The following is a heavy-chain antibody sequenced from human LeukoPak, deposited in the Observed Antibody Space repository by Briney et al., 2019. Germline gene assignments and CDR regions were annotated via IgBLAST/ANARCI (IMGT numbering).Heavy chain of an antibody. CDR3: ARAGDKGTANWYFDL. Sequence: GGPLRLSCAAAGFNFARSEMNWVRQAPGKGLEWISSSSMYYADSVKGRFTISRENAKQTLYLQMNSLRPEDTAVYYCARAGDKGTANWYFDLWGRGTLVTVSS. J-gene: IGHJ2*01. CDR1: GFNFARSE. V-gene: IGHV3-48*03. D-gene: IGHD2-21*01. CDR2: SSM.